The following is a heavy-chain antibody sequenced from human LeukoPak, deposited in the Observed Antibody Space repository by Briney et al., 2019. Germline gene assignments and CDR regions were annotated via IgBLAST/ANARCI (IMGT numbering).Heavy chain of an antibody. Sequence: ASVRVSCKASGHTFTDYYMHWVRQAPGQGLEWMGWVNPNSGGTNYAQKVQGRVTMTRDTSISTAYMELSRLRSDDTAVYYCASQRWLQSNFDYWGQGTLVTVSS. CDR1: GHTFTDYY. CDR2: VNPNSGGT. CDR3: ASQRWLQSNFDY. D-gene: IGHD5-24*01. J-gene: IGHJ4*02. V-gene: IGHV1-2*02.